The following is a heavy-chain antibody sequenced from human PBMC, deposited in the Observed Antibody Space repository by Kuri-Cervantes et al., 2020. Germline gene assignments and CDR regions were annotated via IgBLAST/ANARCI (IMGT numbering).Heavy chain of an antibody. V-gene: IGHV4-4*07. CDR2: MYTSGST. Sequence: SETLSLTCTVSGASISSYYWSWIRQPAGKGLEWIGRMYTSGSTDYNPSLKSRVTISVDKSKSQFSLKLNSVTAADTAVYYCARMWGSRKLDYWGQGTLVTVSS. D-gene: IGHD1-14*01. J-gene: IGHJ4*02. CDR1: GASISSYY. CDR3: ARMWGSRKLDY.